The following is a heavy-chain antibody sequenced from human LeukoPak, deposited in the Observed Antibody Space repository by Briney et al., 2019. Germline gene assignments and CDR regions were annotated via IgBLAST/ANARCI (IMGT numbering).Heavy chain of an antibody. Sequence: GGSLRLSCAASGFTFSNYAMRWARQAPGKGREWVSAIGISVGSTFYADSVKGRFTISRDNSKNTLSLQMSSLRAEDTAVYYCAKHLGFGPQGRYFDYWGQGTLVTVSS. J-gene: IGHJ4*02. CDR2: IGISVGST. CDR3: AKHLGFGPQGRYFDY. D-gene: IGHD3-10*01. V-gene: IGHV3-23*01. CDR1: GFTFSNYA.